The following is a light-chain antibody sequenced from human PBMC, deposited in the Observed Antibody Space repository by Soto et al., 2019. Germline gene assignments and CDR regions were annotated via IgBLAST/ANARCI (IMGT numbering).Light chain of an antibody. CDR3: QQYENWPFT. J-gene: IGKJ3*01. CDR1: ERVSTK. Sequence: EIVMTQSPATVSLSPGERATLSCRASERVSTKLAWYQQKPGQAPRLLIHGASTRATGIPARFSGSGSGTVFTLTISSLQSEDFAVYYCQQYENWPFTFGPGTKVDIK. V-gene: IGKV3-15*01. CDR2: GAS.